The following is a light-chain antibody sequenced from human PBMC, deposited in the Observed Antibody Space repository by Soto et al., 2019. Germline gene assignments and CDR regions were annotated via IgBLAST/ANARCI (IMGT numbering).Light chain of an antibody. CDR1: HDITSY. CDR3: QKCDYLPI. CDR2: DAS. J-gene: IGKJ3*01. Sequence: DIQMTQSPSSLSASVGDRVTITCQASHDITSYLNWYQHKPGKAPKFLIYDASILGAGVPSRFSGSGSGTDFTFTISSLQPEDVAPYYCQKCDYLPIFGPGTTVDFK. V-gene: IGKV1-33*01.